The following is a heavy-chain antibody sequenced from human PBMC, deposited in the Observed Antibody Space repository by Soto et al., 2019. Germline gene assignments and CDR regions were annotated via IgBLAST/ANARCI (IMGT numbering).Heavy chain of an antibody. D-gene: IGHD6-6*01. Sequence: PSETLSLTCTVSSGSISSGGYYWTWIRQHPGKGLEWIGYDYYSGITYYNPSLKSRVTISLDTSKNQFSLKLSSVTAADTAVYYCARGSSIAGLYYGMDVWGQGTTVTVSS. CDR1: SGSISSGGYY. V-gene: IGHV4-31*03. J-gene: IGHJ6*02. CDR3: ARGSSIAGLYYGMDV. CDR2: DYYSGIT.